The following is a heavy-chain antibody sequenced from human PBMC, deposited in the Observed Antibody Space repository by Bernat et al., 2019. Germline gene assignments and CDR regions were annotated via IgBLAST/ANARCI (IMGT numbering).Heavy chain of an antibody. CDR1: DGSISSNTYY. D-gene: IGHD6-13*01. CDR3: ARWQQLVPSFDY. J-gene: IGHJ4*02. CDR2: INYSGST. Sequence: QLQLQESGPGLVKPSETLSLTCTVSDGSISSNTYYWGWIRQPPGKGLEWIGNINYSGSTYYNPSLRSRVTISVDTSKNQFSLKLSSVTAETAVYYCARWQQLVPSFDYWGQGTLVTVSS. V-gene: IGHV4-39*01.